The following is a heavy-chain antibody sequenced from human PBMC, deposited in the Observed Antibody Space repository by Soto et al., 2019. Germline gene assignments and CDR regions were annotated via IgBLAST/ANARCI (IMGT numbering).Heavy chain of an antibody. CDR3: ARDRGGGDFWSGYQPPYGMDV. CDR1: GFTFSDYY. CDR2: ISSSSSYT. V-gene: IGHV3-11*06. D-gene: IGHD3-3*01. Sequence: GSLRLYCAASGFTFSDYYMSWIRQAPGKGLEWVSYISSSSSYTNYADSVKGRFTITRDNAKNSLYLEMNSLNAEDTAVYYCARDRGGGDFWSGYQPPYGMDVWGQGTTVTVSS. J-gene: IGHJ6*02.